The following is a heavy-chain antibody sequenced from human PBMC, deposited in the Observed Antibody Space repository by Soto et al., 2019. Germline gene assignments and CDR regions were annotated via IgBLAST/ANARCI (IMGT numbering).Heavy chain of an antibody. D-gene: IGHD2-15*01. CDR2: ISYDEINI. Sequence: HPGGSLRLSCAASGFTFRSYGMHWVRQAPGKGLEWVAVISYDEINIQYADSVKGRFTISRDNSKNTLYLQMNSLRAEDTAVYYCAKDLVVVVPATYYYDMDVWGQGTTVTVSS. J-gene: IGHJ6*02. CDR1: GFTFRSYG. CDR3: AKDLVVVVPATYYYDMDV. V-gene: IGHV3-30*18.